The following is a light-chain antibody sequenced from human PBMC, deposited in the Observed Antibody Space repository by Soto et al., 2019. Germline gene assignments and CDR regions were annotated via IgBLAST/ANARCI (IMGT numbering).Light chain of an antibody. CDR2: EVN. CDR1: SSDVGGYNY. V-gene: IGLV2-8*01. CDR3: SSYAGSNNLGV. J-gene: IGLJ2*01. Sequence: QSVLTQPPSASGSPGQSVTISCSGTSSDVGGYNYVSWYQQHPGKAPKVMIYEVNKRPSGVPDRFSGSKSGNTASLTVSGLQAEDEADYYCSSYAGSNNLGVFGGGTKLTVL.